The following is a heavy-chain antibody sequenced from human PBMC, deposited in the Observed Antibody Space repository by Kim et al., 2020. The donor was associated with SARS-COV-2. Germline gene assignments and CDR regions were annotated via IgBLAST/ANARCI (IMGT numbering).Heavy chain of an antibody. J-gene: IGHJ6*02. CDR1: RVHV. CDR2: IIPMLDTT. V-gene: IGHV1-69*11. CDR3: ARGDLHGADGVDV. D-gene: IGHD4-17*01. Sequence: SVKVSCKASRVHVFSWVRQAPGQGLEWMGRIIPMLDTTDYAQKFQGRVTITADESTSTAYMELTSLRSDDTAGYYCARGDLHGADGVDVWGQGTKVTVS.